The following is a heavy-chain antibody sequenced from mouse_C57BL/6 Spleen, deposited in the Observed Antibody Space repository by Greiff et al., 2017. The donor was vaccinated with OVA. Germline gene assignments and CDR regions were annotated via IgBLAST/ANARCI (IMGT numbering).Heavy chain of an antibody. V-gene: IGHV5-17*01. CDR3: ARGTGTSFDY. J-gene: IGHJ2*01. CDR1: GFTFSAYG. CDR2: ISSGSSTI. Sequence: EVQVVESGGGLVKPGGSLKLSCAASGFTFSAYGMHWVRQAPEKGLEWVAYISSGSSTIYYADTVKGRFTISRDNAKNTLFLQMTSLRSEDTAMYYCARGTGTSFDYWGQGTTLTVSS. D-gene: IGHD4-1*01.